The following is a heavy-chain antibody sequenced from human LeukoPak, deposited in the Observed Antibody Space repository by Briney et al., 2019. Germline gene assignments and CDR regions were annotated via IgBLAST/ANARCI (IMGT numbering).Heavy chain of an antibody. CDR1: GFTVSGYW. V-gene: IGHV3-7*01. J-gene: IGHJ4*02. CDR2: IKQDGSDK. CDR3: ASGGYGDQDYFDY. Sequence: GGSLRLSCAASGFTVSGYWMSWVRQAPGKGLEWGANIKQDGSDKYYVDSVKGRFTISRDNAKNSLFLQMNSLRAEDTAVYYCASGGYGDQDYFDYWGQGTLVTDSS. D-gene: IGHD4-17*01.